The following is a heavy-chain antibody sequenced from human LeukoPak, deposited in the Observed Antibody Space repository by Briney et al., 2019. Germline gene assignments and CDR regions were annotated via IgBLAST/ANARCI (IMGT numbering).Heavy chain of an antibody. J-gene: IGHJ4*02. V-gene: IGHV4-38-2*02. CDR1: GYSISSGYY. CDR2: IYHSGST. D-gene: IGHD3-22*01. Sequence: SETLSLTCTVSGYSISSGYYWGWIRQPPGKGLEWIGSIYHSGSTYYNPSLKSRVTISVDTSKNQFSLKLSSVTAADTAVYYCASGTSSYPSNYYDSSGGTFGYWGQGTLVTVSS. CDR3: ASGTSSYPSNYYDSSGGTFGY.